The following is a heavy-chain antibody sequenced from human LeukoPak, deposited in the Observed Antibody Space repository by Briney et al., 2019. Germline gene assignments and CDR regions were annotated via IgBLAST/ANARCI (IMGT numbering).Heavy chain of an antibody. CDR3: AKDRTATPDAFDI. CDR2: ISWSSGLI. J-gene: IGHJ3*02. Sequence: PPGRSLRLSCVASAFTFGDYAMHWVRQAPGKGLEWVSGISWSSGLIGYADSVKGRFTISRDNTKNSLYLQMNSLRTEDAALYYCAKDRTATPDAFDIWGQGTMVTVSS. V-gene: IGHV3-9*01. CDR1: AFTFGDYA. D-gene: IGHD2-15*01.